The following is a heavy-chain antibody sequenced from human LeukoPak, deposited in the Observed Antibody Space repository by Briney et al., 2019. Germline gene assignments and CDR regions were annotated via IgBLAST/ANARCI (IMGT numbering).Heavy chain of an antibody. CDR3: ASYPRSIPTPPFDY. J-gene: IGHJ4*02. CDR2: INPNNGDT. Sequence: ASVKVSCKASGYTLTAQYMHWVRQAPGQGLWWMGWINPNNGDTKYAQCFLGRVTMTRDTSTTTAYMELSSLRSDDTAVYFCASYPRSIPTPPFDYWGQGTLVTVSS. V-gene: IGHV1-2*02. CDR1: GYTLTAQY. D-gene: IGHD2-21*01.